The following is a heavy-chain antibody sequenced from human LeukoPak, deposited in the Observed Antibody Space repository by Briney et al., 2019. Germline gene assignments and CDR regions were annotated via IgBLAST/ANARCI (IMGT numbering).Heavy chain of an antibody. D-gene: IGHD3-16*01. J-gene: IGHJ4*02. CDR2: TRYDGVNK. V-gene: IGHV3-30*02. CDR3: AKDGGAYPYYFDY. Sequence: GGSLRLSCAASGFTFSTYGMHWVRQAPGKGLEWVTFTRYDGVNKYYADSVKGRFTISRDNSKSTLYLQMNSLRAEDTAVYYCAKDGGAYPYYFDYWGQGTLVTVSS. CDR1: GFTFSTYG.